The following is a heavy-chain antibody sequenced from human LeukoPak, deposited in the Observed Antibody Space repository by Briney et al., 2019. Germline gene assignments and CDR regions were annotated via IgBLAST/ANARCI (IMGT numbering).Heavy chain of an antibody. J-gene: IGHJ4*02. Sequence: SETLSLTCTFSVGSISSYYWSWIRQPAGKGLEWMGRIYTRWSTNYNPSLNRPVTMSVATSKNPFSLKLTSVTDADTAVYYCARFLRGYNFGYDFRSINYWGQGTLVTVSS. V-gene: IGHV4-4*07. CDR3: ARFLRGYNFGYDFRSINY. CDR1: VGSISSYY. CDR2: IYTRWST. D-gene: IGHD5-18*01.